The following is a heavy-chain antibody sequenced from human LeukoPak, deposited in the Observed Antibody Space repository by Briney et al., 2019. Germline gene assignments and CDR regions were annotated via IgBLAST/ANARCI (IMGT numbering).Heavy chain of an antibody. CDR3: ARDFSGNYEHDY. CDR1: GYIFTRYC. CDR2: ISAYNGNT. J-gene: IGHJ4*02. V-gene: IGHV1-18*01. Sequence: ASVKVSCKASGYIFTRYCISWVRQAPGQGLEWMGWISAYNGNTNYAQALQGRVTMTTDTSTTTAYMELRSLTSDDTAVYYCARDFSGNYEHDYWGQGTLVTVSS. D-gene: IGHD3-10*01.